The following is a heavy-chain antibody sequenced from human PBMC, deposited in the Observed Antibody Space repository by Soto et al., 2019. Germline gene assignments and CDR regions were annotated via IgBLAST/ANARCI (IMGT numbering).Heavy chain of an antibody. CDR3: ARDLTYYYDSSGYYYYYYGMDV. CDR1: GFTFSSYG. Sequence: QVQLVESGGGVVPPGRSLSLSCAASGFTFSSYGMHWVRQAPGKGLEWVAVIWYDGSNKYYADSVKGRFTISRDNSKNTLYLQMNSLRAEDTAVYYCARDLTYYYDSSGYYYYYYGMDVWGQGTTVTVSS. J-gene: IGHJ6*02. V-gene: IGHV3-33*01. CDR2: IWYDGSNK. D-gene: IGHD3-22*01.